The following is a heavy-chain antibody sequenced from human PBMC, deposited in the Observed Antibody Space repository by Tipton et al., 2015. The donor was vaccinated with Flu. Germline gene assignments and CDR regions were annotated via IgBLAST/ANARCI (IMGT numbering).Heavy chain of an antibody. CDR3: ARWGGSYYYYCGMDV. Sequence: TLSLTCTVSGGSISSYYWSWIRQPPGKGLEWIGYIYYSGSTNYNPSLKSRVTISVDTSKNQFSLKLSSVTAADTAVYYCARWGGSYYYYCGMDVWGQGTTVTVSS. D-gene: IGHD1-26*01. CDR1: GGSISSYY. V-gene: IGHV4-59*01. J-gene: IGHJ6*02. CDR2: IYYSGST.